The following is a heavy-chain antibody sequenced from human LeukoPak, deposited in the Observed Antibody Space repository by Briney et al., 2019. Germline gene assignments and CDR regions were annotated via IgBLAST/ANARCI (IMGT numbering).Heavy chain of an antibody. J-gene: IGHJ4*02. Sequence: GGSLRLSCEGSGFTFSNYWMSWVRQAPGKGLEWVANIKEDGSEINYAESVKGRFTISRNNAKNSLYLQMKSLRAEDTAVYYCARGMGAPDYWGQGTLVTVSS. CDR1: GFTFSNYW. CDR2: IKEDGSEI. V-gene: IGHV3-7*04. CDR3: ARGMGAPDY. D-gene: IGHD1-26*01.